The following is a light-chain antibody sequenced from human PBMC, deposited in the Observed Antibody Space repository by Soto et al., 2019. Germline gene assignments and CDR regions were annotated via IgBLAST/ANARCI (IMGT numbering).Light chain of an antibody. CDR2: RDN. Sequence: QSVLTPPPSASGTPGQRVAISCSGGSSDIGTNPVNWYLHLPGAAPKLLIYRDNQRPSGVPDRFSGSKSGTSASLTISGLQSEDEADYFCSAWDDSIYGPVFGVGTKLTVL. CDR1: SSDIGTNP. J-gene: IGLJ2*01. CDR3: SAWDDSIYGPV. V-gene: IGLV1-44*01.